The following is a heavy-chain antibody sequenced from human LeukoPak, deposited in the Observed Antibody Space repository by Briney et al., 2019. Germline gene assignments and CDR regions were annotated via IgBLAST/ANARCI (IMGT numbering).Heavy chain of an antibody. CDR2: IYYSGDT. Sequence: PSDTLSLTCTSSGSSIRSNHWSWIRQTPGKVLEWIGSIYYSGDTNYNPSLTSRVTISVDKSKNQFSLKLNSVTAADPAVYYCARGSNWGDYWGQGTLVTVSS. J-gene: IGHJ4*02. CDR1: GSSIRSNH. V-gene: IGHV4-59*12. CDR3: ARGSNWGDY. D-gene: IGHD7-27*01.